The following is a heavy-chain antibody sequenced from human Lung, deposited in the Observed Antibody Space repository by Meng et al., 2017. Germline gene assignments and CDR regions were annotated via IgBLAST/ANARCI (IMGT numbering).Heavy chain of an antibody. CDR2: ISTHNGNT. V-gene: IGHV1-18*01. D-gene: IGHD2-8*02. CDR1: AETFANYA. Sequence: QVQLVQSGAETKKPGAPVKVSCKASAETFANYAISWVRQAPGQGLEWMGRISTHNGNTNYALKLQGRVTVTTDTSTSTAYMELRNLRSDDTAIYYCATARFSFLLGFDYWGQGTLVTVSS. CDR3: ATARFSFLLGFDY. J-gene: IGHJ4*02.